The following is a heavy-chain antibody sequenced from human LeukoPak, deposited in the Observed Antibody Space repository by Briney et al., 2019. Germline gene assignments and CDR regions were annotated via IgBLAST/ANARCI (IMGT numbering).Heavy chain of an antibody. CDR1: GFTFSSYA. Sequence: PGGSLRLSCAASGFTFSSYAMSWVRQAPGKGLEWVSAISGSGGSTYYADSVKGRFTISRDNSKNMLYLQMNSLRAEDTAVYYCAKDLEYYDSSGEYDYWGQGTLVTVSS. CDR2: ISGSGGST. D-gene: IGHD3-22*01. J-gene: IGHJ4*02. CDR3: AKDLEYYDSSGEYDY. V-gene: IGHV3-23*01.